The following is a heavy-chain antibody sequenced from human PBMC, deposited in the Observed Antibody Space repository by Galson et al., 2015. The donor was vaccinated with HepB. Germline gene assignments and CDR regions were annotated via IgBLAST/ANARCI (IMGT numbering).Heavy chain of an antibody. J-gene: IGHJ4*02. Sequence: SVKVSCKASGYTFTSYGISWVRQAPGQGLEWMGWISACNGNTNYAQKLQGRVTMTTDTSTSTAYMELRSLRSDDTAVYYCSLGAMVRGVIIIDYWGQGTLVTVSS. CDR1: GYTFTSYG. D-gene: IGHD3-10*01. V-gene: IGHV1-18*01. CDR3: SLGAMVRGVIIIDY. CDR2: ISACNGNT.